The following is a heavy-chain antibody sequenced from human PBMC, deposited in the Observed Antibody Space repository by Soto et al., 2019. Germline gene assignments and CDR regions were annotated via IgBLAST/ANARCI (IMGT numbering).Heavy chain of an antibody. V-gene: IGHV3-23*01. Sequence: GGSLRLSCAASGFTFSSYDMTWVRQAPGKGLEWVSAISGNGGTTKCADSVKGRFTISRDNSKNTLYLEMNSLRAEDTAVYYCAKYSVAVVGRRWFDPWGQGTLVTVSS. CDR2: ISGNGGTT. CDR3: AKYSVAVVGRRWFDP. J-gene: IGHJ5*02. D-gene: IGHD6-19*01. CDR1: GFTFSSYD.